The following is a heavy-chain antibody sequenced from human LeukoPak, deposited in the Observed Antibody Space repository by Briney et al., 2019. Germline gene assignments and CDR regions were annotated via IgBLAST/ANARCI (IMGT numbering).Heavy chain of an antibody. Sequence: GGSLRLSCAASGFTFSSFGMHWVRQAPGKGLEWAAFIRYDGSNKYYADSVKGRFTISRDNSKNTLHLQMNSLRAEDTAVYYCVKDHIVVPAASGLTDYWGQGTLVTVSS. D-gene: IGHD2-2*01. J-gene: IGHJ4*02. V-gene: IGHV3-30*02. CDR3: VKDHIVVPAASGLTDY. CDR1: GFTFSSFG. CDR2: IRYDGSNK.